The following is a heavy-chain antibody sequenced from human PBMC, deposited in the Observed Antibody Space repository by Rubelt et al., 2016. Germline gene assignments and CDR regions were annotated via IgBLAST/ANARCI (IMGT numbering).Heavy chain of an antibody. CDR1: GGSISSDY. V-gene: IGHV4-59*01. J-gene: IGHJ1*01. CDR2: VYYSGST. CDR3: AYSSGYYDEYFQH. D-gene: IGHD3-22*01. Sequence: QVQLQESGPGLVKPSETLSLPCTVSGGSISSDYWSWIRHPPGKGLAWIGYVYYSGSTNYNPSLKSRVTISGDTSTNQCSLKLSSVTAADTAVYYCAYSSGYYDEYFQHWGQGTLVTVSS.